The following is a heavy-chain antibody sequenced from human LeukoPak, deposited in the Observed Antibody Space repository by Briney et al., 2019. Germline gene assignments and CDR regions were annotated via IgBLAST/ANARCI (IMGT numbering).Heavy chain of an antibody. D-gene: IGHD3-10*01. V-gene: IGHV1-2*02. CDR2: ISPKSSDT. Sequence: ASVKVSCKASGYTFSAYHIHWVRQAPGQGLEWMGWISPKSSDTTFAQRFQGRVSMTRDTSVNTAFLELSGLRSDDTAVYYCARVWYYGSGTYWPRNDACDIWGQGTMVTVSS. CDR1: GYTFSAYH. J-gene: IGHJ3*02. CDR3: ARVWYYGSGTYWPRNDACDI.